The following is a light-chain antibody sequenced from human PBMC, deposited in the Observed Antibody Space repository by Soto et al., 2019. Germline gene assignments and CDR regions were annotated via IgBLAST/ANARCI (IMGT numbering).Light chain of an antibody. Sequence: QSALTQPAYVSGSPVQSITISCTGTSSDIGNYDFVSWYQQVPGTAPKAMIYEVSSRPSGVSNRFSGSKSGNTASLTISGLQAADEAYYYCSAYTTSTSFILFGGGTQLTV. V-gene: IGLV2-14*01. CDR1: SSDIGNYDF. J-gene: IGLJ2*01. CDR3: SAYTTSTSFIL. CDR2: EVS.